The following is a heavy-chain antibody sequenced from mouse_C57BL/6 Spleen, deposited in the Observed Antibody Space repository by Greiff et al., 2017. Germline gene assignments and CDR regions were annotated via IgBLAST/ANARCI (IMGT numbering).Heavy chain of an antibody. CDR2: IYPGDGDT. CDR1: GYAFSSSW. D-gene: IGHD2-2*01. J-gene: IGHJ3*01. V-gene: IGHV1-82*01. CDR3: ARYYYAYDGFAY. Sequence: VQLQQSGPELVKPGASVKISCKASGYAFSSSWMNWVKQRPGKGLEWIGRIYPGDGDTNYNGKFKGKATLTADKSSSTASMQLSCLTSEDSAVYFCARYYYAYDGFAYWGQGTLVTVSA.